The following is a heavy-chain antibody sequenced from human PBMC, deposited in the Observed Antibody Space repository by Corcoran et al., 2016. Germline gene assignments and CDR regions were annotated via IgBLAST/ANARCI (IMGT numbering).Heavy chain of an antibody. CDR2: IWYDGSNK. Sequence: QVQLVESGGGVVQPGRSLRLSCAASGFTFSSYGMHWVRQAPGKGLEWVAGIWYDGSNKYYADSVKGRLTISRDNSKNTLFLQMNSLRAEDTAVYYWARVPRGGDYDDDFDIWGQGTMVTVSS. CDR3: ARVPRGGDYDDDFDI. D-gene: IGHD4-17*01. CDR1: GFTFSSYG. J-gene: IGHJ3*02. V-gene: IGHV3-33*01.